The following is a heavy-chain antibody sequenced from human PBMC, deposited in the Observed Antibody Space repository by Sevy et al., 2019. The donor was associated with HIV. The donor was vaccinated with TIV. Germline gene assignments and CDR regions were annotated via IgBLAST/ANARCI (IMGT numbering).Heavy chain of an antibody. CDR3: ARDGYYYDSSGYSHFDY. Sequence: GGSLRLSCAASGFTFSSYAMHLVRQAPGKGLEWVAVISYDGSNKYYADSVKGRFTISRDNSKNTVYLQMNSLRAEDTAVYYCARDGYYYDSSGYSHFDYWGQGTLVTVSS. D-gene: IGHD3-22*01. CDR2: ISYDGSNK. V-gene: IGHV3-30*04. CDR1: GFTFSSYA. J-gene: IGHJ4*02.